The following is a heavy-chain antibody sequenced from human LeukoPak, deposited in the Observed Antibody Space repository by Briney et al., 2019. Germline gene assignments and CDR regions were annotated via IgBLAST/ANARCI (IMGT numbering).Heavy chain of an antibody. J-gene: IGHJ4*02. Sequence: PSETLSLTCAVSGGSISTYYWSWIRQPPGKGLEWIGYIYYSGSTNYNPSLKSRVTISLDKSRNQFSLNLNSVSAADTAVYYCARSYFGSGTFNGLDYWGQGTLVTVSS. D-gene: IGHD3-10*01. CDR2: IYYSGST. CDR3: ARSYFGSGTFNGLDY. CDR1: GGSISTYY. V-gene: IGHV4-59*12.